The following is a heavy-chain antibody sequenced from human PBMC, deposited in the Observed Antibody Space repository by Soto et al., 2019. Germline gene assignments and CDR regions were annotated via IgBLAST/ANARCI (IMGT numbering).Heavy chain of an antibody. D-gene: IGHD7-27*01. Sequence: GESLKISCKGSGYSFTSYWIGWVRQMPGKGLEWMGIIYPGDSDTRYSPSFQGQVTISAAKSISTAYLQWSSLKASDTAMYYCARHPYREETGLYYYGMDVWGQGTTVTVSS. CDR2: IYPGDSDT. J-gene: IGHJ6*02. CDR3: ARHPYREETGLYYYGMDV. V-gene: IGHV5-51*01. CDR1: GYSFTSYW.